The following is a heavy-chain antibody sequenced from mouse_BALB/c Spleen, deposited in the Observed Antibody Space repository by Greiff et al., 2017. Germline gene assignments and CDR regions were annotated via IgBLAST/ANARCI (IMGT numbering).Heavy chain of an antibody. Sequence: EVHLVESGGGLVKPGGSLKLSCAASGFTFSDYYMYWVRQTPEKRLEWVATISDGGSYTYYPDSVKGRFTISRDNAKNNLYLQMSSLKSEDTAMYYCARERNGYYERIAMDYWGQGTSVTVSS. V-gene: IGHV5-4*02. D-gene: IGHD2-3*01. CDR3: ARERNGYYERIAMDY. CDR1: GFTFSDYY. J-gene: IGHJ4*01. CDR2: ISDGGSYT.